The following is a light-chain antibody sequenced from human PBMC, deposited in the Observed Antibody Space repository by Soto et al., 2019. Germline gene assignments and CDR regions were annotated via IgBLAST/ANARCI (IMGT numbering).Light chain of an antibody. Sequence: EIVLTQSPATLSLSPGERATLSCRASQSVGSSLAWYQQKPGQAPRLLIYDASNRATGIPARFSGSGSGTDFTLTISSLEPEDFAVYYCQQYNNWPQTFGQGTKVDIK. CDR3: QQYNNWPQT. V-gene: IGKV3-11*01. J-gene: IGKJ1*01. CDR2: DAS. CDR1: QSVGSS.